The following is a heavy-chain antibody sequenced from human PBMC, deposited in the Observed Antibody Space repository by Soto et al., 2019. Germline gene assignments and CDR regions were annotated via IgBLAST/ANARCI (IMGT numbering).Heavy chain of an antibody. J-gene: IGHJ6*03. CDR2: IRSKANSYAT. V-gene: IGHV3-73*01. CDR3: TTSPRVEYYYYYYMDV. Sequence: EVQLVESGGGLVQPGGSLKLSCAASGFTFSGSAMHWVRQASGKGLEWVGRIRSKANSYATAYAASVKGRFTISRDDSKNTAYLQMNSLKTEDTAVYYCTTSPRVEYYYYYYMDVWGKGTTVTVSS. CDR1: GFTFSGSA.